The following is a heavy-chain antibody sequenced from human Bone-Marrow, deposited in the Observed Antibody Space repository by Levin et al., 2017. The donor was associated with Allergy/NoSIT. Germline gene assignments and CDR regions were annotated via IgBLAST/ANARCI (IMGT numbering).Heavy chain of an antibody. V-gene: IGHV3-64*01. CDR1: GFTFGRFA. CDR3: VRGTI. J-gene: IGHJ4*02. D-gene: IGHD1/OR15-1a*01. Sequence: PSGGSLGLSCATSGFTFGRFAMHWVRQAPGKRLEYVSAVTTDGRTTYYANSAKGRFTISRDNSKNTLYLQMGSLRAEDTAMYYCVRGTIWGQGTLVTVSS. CDR2: VTTDGRTT.